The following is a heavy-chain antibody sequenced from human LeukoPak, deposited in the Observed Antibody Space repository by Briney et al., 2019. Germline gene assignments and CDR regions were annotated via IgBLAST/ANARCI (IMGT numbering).Heavy chain of an antibody. V-gene: IGHV3-74*01. J-gene: IGHJ4*02. D-gene: IGHD3-9*01. CDR3: ASSSLPWF. CDR2: IKSDGSST. CDR1: GFTFSNYW. Sequence: PGGSLRLSCAASGFTFSNYWMHWVRQAPGKGLEWVSRIKSDGSSTSYADSVKGRFTISRDNAKNTLYLQMDSLRAEDTAVYYCASSSLPWFWGQGALVTVSS.